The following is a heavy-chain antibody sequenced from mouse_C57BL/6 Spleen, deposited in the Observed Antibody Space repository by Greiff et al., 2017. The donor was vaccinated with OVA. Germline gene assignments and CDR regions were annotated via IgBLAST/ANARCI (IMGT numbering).Heavy chain of an antibody. D-gene: IGHD2-2*01. CDR1: GFTFNTYA. Sequence: EVHLVESGGGLVQPKGSLKLSCAASGFTFNTYAMHWVRQAPGKGLEWVARIRRKSSNYATYYADSVKDRFTISRDDSQSMLYLQMNNLKTEDTAMYYCVRPGAYGYDFDYWGQGTTLTVSS. V-gene: IGHV10-3*01. CDR3: VRPGAYGYDFDY. CDR2: IRRKSSNYAT. J-gene: IGHJ2*01.